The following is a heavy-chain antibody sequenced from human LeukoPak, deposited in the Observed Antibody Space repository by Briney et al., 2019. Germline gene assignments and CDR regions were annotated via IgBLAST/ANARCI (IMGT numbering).Heavy chain of an antibody. J-gene: IGHJ3*01. Sequence: PSETLSLTCTVSADSISSYYWNWIRQPAGRGLEWIGLIYPSGSTNFNPSLQSRVTISVDTSKYQFPLKLTSVTAADTAVYFCARGSVNNAFDVWGQGTMVTVSS. CDR3: ARGSVNNAFDV. CDR1: ADSISSYY. CDR2: IYPSGST. V-gene: IGHV4-4*07.